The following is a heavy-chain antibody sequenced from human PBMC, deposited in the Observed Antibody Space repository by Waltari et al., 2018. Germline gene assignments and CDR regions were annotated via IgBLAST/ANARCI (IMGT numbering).Heavy chain of an antibody. J-gene: IGHJ4*02. CDR3: ARAHSGYNDY. V-gene: IGHV1-2*02. CDR2: INPNSGGT. D-gene: IGHD3-22*01. CDR1: GYMFTGYY. Sequence: QVQLVQSGAEVKKPGASVKVSCKASGYMFTGYYMHWVRQAPGQGLEWMGLINPNSGGTKYAQKFQGRVTMTRDTSISTAYMELRRLKSDDTAVYYCARAHSGYNDYWGQGTLVTVSS.